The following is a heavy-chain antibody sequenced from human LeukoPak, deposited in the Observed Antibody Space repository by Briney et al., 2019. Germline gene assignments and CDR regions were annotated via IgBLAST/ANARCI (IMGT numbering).Heavy chain of an antibody. Sequence: SETLSLTCTVSGYSISSGYYWGWIRQPPGKGLEWIGSIYHSGSTYYNPSLKSRVTISVDTSKNQFSLKLSSVTAADTAVYYCARDQPFYKVYYDSSGSFDYWGQGTLVTVSS. J-gene: IGHJ4*02. CDR1: GYSISSGYY. CDR2: IYHSGST. V-gene: IGHV4-38-2*02. CDR3: ARDQPFYKVYYDSSGSFDY. D-gene: IGHD3-22*01.